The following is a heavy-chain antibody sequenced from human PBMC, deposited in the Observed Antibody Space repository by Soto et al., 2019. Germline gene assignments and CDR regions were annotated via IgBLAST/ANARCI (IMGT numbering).Heavy chain of an antibody. V-gene: IGHV4-34*01. J-gene: IGHJ4*02. Sequence: PSETLSLTCAVYGGSFSGYYWSWIRQPPGKGLEWIGEINHSGSTNYNPSLKSRVTISVDTSKNQFSLKLSSVTAADTAVYYCARGRKIFGVVNPPDYWGRGTLVTVSS. CDR1: GGSFSGYY. CDR2: INHSGST. D-gene: IGHD3-3*01. CDR3: ARGRKIFGVVNPPDY.